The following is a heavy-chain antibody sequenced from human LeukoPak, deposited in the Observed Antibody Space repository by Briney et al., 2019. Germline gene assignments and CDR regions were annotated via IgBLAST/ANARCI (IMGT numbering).Heavy chain of an antibody. J-gene: IGHJ5*02. Sequence: SETLSLTCTVSGGSISSSSYYWGWIRQPPGKGLEWIGSIYYSGNTNYNPTLKSRVTISKDTSKKQISLNLSSVTAADTAVYYCARGSNWLDPWGQGTLVTVSS. D-gene: IGHD6-6*01. CDR3: ARGSNWLDP. CDR2: IYYSGNT. CDR1: GGSISSSSYY. V-gene: IGHV4-39*07.